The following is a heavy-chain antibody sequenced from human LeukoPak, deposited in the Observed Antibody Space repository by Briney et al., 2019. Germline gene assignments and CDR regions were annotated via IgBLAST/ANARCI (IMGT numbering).Heavy chain of an antibody. CDR3: ARSGCGSGGGCYNYRNAFDI. D-gene: IGHD2-15*01. J-gene: IGHJ3*02. Sequence: TGGSLRLSCAASGFTFSGHSMNWVRQAPGRGLEWVAYIGISSSTIYYADSVKGRFTISRDNVKNSVFLQMNTLRDEDTAVYYCARSGCGSGGGCYNYRNAFDIWGQGTMVTVSS. CDR2: IGISSSTI. CDR1: GFTFSGHS. V-gene: IGHV3-48*02.